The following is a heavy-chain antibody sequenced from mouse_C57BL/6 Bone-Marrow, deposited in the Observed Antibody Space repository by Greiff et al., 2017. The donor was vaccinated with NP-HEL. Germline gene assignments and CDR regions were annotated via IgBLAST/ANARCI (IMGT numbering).Heavy chain of an antibody. Sequence: EVQRVESGGGLVKPGGSLKLSCAASGFTFSSYTMSWVRQTPEKRLEWVATISGGGGNTYYPDSVKGRFTISRDNAKNTLYLQMSSLRSEDTALYYCARHTRYSNYEPDYWGQGTTLTVSS. CDR1: GFTFSSYT. V-gene: IGHV5-9*01. CDR2: ISGGGGNT. CDR3: ARHTRYSNYEPDY. J-gene: IGHJ2*01. D-gene: IGHD2-5*01.